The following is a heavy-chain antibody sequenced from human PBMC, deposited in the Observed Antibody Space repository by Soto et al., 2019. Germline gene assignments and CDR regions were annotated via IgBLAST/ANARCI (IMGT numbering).Heavy chain of an antibody. Sequence: QVQLQESGPGLVKPSGTLSLTCAVSGGSIRRSDWWSWVRQPPGKGLEWIGEIYPTGTTNYNPSLKSRVTITLDKSKNEFSVRLTSVTAADTAVYYCARGGGVGSTWYEGGFDSWGQGSLVTVSS. CDR3: ARGGGVGSTWYEGGFDS. J-gene: IGHJ4*02. CDR1: GGSIRRSDW. V-gene: IGHV4-4*02. CDR2: IYPTGTT. D-gene: IGHD6-13*01.